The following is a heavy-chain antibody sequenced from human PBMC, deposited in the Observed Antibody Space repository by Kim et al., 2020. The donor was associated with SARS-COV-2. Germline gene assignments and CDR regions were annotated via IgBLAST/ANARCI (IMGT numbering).Heavy chain of an antibody. CDR3: ARVPGYGSGKY. D-gene: IGHD3-10*01. CDR2: YI. Sequence: YIYYADSVKGRFTIARENAKNSLYLQMNSLRAEDTAVYYCARVPGYGSGKYWGQGTLVTVSS. V-gene: IGHV3-21*01. J-gene: IGHJ4*02.